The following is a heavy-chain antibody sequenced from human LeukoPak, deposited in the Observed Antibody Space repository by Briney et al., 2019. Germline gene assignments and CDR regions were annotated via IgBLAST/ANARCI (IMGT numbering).Heavy chain of an antibody. D-gene: IGHD3-10*01. J-gene: IGHJ4*02. CDR2: IYTGGST. CDR3: AREYGSGSYRFDY. V-gene: IGHV3-66*01. Sequence: GGSLRHSCAASGFTVSSKYMSWVRQAPGKGLGWVSVIYTGGSTYYADSVKGRFTISRDNSKNTLYLQMNSLRAEDTAVYYCAREYGSGSYRFDYWGQGTLATVAS. CDR1: GFTVSSKY.